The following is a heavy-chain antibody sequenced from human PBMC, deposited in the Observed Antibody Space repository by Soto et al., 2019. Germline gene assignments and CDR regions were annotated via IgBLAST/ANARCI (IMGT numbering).Heavy chain of an antibody. CDR1: GGTFSSYA. V-gene: IGHV1-69*06. D-gene: IGHD6-13*01. J-gene: IGHJ6*02. CDR2: IIPIFGTA. CDR3: ARDQRYMSSSWYLTKDYYYGMDV. Sequence: QVQLVQSGAEVKKPGSSVKVSCKASGGTFSSYAISWVRQAPGQGLEWMGGIIPIFGTANYAQKFQGRVTINADKSTSTAYMELSSLRSEDTAVYYCARDQRYMSSSWYLTKDYYYGMDVWGQGTTVTVSS.